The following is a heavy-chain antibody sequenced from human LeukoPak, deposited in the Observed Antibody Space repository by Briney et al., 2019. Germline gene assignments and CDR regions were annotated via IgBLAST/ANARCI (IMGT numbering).Heavy chain of an antibody. CDR1: GINFSSYW. D-gene: IGHD7-27*01. J-gene: IGHJ4*02. CDR2: INQVGSEE. V-gene: IGHV3-7*05. CDR3: ARANWGSVDY. Sequence: AGGSLRLSCAASGINFSSYWMSWVRQAPGKGLEWVANINQVGSEEYYVDSVKGRFTISRDNGKNTLYLQLNSLRAEDTAVYYCARANWGSVDYWGQGILVTVSS.